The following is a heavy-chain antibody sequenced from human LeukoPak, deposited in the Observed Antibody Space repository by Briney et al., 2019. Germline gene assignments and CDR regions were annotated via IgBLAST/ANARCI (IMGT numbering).Heavy chain of an antibody. CDR2: MYSGGNT. Sequence: GGSLRLSCAASGFTVSSNYVNWVRQAPGKGLEWLSVMYSGGNTYYADSVKGRFTISRDNSKNTLYLQMNSLRAEDTAVYYCAKDRVFPYYYDSSGEIDYWGQGTLVTVSS. D-gene: IGHD3-22*01. CDR1: GFTVSSNY. J-gene: IGHJ4*02. CDR3: AKDRVFPYYYDSSGEIDY. V-gene: IGHV3-53*01.